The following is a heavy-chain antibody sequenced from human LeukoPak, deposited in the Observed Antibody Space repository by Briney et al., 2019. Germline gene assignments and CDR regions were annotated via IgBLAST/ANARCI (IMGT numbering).Heavy chain of an antibody. CDR2: IYYSGST. Sequence: SETLSLTCTVSGGSISSGDYYWSWIRQPPGKGLEWIGYIYYSGSTYYSPSLKSRVTISVDTSNNHFSLKVSSVTAADTAVYYCARGSKVPAVIWNTIFGVDYGMDVWGQGTTVTVSS. J-gene: IGHJ6*02. V-gene: IGHV4-30-4*01. CDR1: GGSISSGDYY. CDR3: ARGSKVPAVIWNTIFGVDYGMDV. D-gene: IGHD3-3*01.